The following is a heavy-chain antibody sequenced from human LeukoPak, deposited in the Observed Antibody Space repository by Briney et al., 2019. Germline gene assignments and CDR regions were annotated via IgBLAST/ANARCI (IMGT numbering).Heavy chain of an antibody. Sequence: GGSLRLSCAASGFTFSTYNMNWVRQAPGTELEWISYINADSSTIQYADSVRGRFSTSRDNAKNSLYLQMNSLRAEDTAVYYCVRDNSRGQSLGVIYWGQGSLVTVPS. D-gene: IGHD3-22*01. CDR2: INADSSTI. V-gene: IGHV3-48*01. CDR1: GFTFSTYN. CDR3: VRDNSRGQSLGVIY. J-gene: IGHJ4*02.